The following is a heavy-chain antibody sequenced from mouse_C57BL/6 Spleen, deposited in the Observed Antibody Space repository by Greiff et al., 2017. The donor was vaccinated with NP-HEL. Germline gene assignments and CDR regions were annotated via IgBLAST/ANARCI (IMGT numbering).Heavy chain of an antibody. CDR3: ASGDYDGGFAY. Sequence: QVQLQQSGAELARPGASVKLSCKASGYTFTSYGISWVKQRTGQGLEWIGEIYPRSGNTYYNEKFKGKATLTADKSSSTAYMELRSLTSEDSAVYFCASGDYDGGFAYWGQGTLVTVSA. V-gene: IGHV1-81*01. D-gene: IGHD2-4*01. CDR2: IYPRSGNT. CDR1: GYTFTSYG. J-gene: IGHJ3*01.